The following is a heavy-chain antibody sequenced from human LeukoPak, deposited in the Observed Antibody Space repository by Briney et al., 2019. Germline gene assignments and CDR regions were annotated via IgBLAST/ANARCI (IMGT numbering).Heavy chain of an antibody. J-gene: IGHJ4*02. CDR2: IYYSGST. Sequence: SETLSLTCTVSGGSISSSSYYWGWIRQPPGKGLEWIGSIYYSGSTYYNPSLKSRVTISVDTSKNQFSLKLSSVTAADTAVYYCARLGGYCSGGSCYFDYWGQGTLVTVSS. D-gene: IGHD2-15*01. CDR1: GGSISSSSYY. V-gene: IGHV4-39*07. CDR3: ARLGGYCSGGSCYFDY.